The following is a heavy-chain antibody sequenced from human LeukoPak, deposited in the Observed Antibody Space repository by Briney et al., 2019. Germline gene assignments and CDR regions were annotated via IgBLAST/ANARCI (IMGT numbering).Heavy chain of an antibody. CDR3: ARGRIAARPDDNWFDP. CDR2: MNPHSGNT. CDR1: GYTFTSYD. V-gene: IGHV1-8*01. J-gene: IGHJ5*02. D-gene: IGHD6-13*01. Sequence: ASVKVSCKASGYTFTSYDINWVRQATGQGLEWMGWMNPHSGNTGYAQKFQGRVTMTRNTSISTAYMELSSLRYEDTAVYYCARGRIAARPDDNWFDPWGQGTLVTVSS.